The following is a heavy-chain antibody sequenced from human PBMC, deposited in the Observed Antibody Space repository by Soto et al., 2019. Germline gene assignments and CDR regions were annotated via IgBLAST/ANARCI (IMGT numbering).Heavy chain of an antibody. Sequence: QVQLQESGPGLVKPSQTLSLTCTVSGGSISSGDYYWTWIRQSPGKGLEWIGYIYYSGDTYYNPSLKSRLTMSLDTGKNHFSLILSSVTAADTAIYYCAREHFSNTWTVDWFDPWGQGTLVTVSS. CDR1: GGSISSGDYY. V-gene: IGHV4-30-4*01. CDR3: AREHFSNTWTVDWFDP. D-gene: IGHD6-13*01. CDR2: IYYSGDT. J-gene: IGHJ5*02.